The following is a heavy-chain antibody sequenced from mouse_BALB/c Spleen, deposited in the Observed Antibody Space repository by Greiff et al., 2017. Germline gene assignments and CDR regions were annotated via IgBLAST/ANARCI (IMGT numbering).Heavy chain of an antibody. CDR2: IDPANGNT. Sequence: EVHLVESGAELVKPGASVKLSCTASGFNIKDTYMHWVKQRPEQGLEWIGRIDPANGNTKYDPKFQGKATITADTSSNTAYLQLSSLTSEDTAVYYCAREITTVYYFDYWGQGTTLTVSS. CDR1: GFNIKDTY. J-gene: IGHJ2*01. D-gene: IGHD1-1*01. V-gene: IGHV14-3*02. CDR3: AREITTVYYFDY.